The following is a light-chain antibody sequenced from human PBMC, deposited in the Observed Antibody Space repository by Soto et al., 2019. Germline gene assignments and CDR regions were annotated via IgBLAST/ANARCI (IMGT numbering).Light chain of an antibody. J-gene: IGLJ1*01. CDR3: CSYAGSSTYV. Sequence: QSALTQPASVSGSPGQSITIACTGTSSDVGSYNLVSWYQQHPGKAPKLMIYEGSKRPSGVSNRFSGSTSGNTASLTISGLQDEDEADYYCCSYAGSSTYVFGTGTKLTVL. CDR1: SSDVGSYNL. V-gene: IGLV2-23*01. CDR2: EGS.